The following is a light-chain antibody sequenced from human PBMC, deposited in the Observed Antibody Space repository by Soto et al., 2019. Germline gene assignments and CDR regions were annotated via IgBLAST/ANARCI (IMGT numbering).Light chain of an antibody. V-gene: IGLV2-23*02. Sequence: QSVLAQPASVSGTPGQSITISCTGTISDVGSHNLVSWYQQHPDKAPKLIIYEVNERPSGVSSRFSGSKSGNPASLTVSGRQPDNEADYHCCSFAGSNPFPYVFGTGTKVTVL. CDR3: CSFAGSNPFPYV. J-gene: IGLJ1*01. CDR1: ISDVGSHNL. CDR2: EVN.